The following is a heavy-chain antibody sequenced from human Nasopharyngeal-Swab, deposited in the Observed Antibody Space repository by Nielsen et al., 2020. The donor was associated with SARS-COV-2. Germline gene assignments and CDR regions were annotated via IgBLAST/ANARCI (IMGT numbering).Heavy chain of an antibody. CDR1: GYTFTSYY. CDR2: INPSGGST. V-gene: IGHV1-46*01. Sequence: ASVKVSCKASGYTFTSYYMHWVRQAPGQGLEWMGIINPSGGSTSYAQKFQGRVTMTRNTSISTAYMELSSLRSEDTAVYYCARGRDTIFGVVITNFDYWGQGTLVTVSS. CDR3: ARGRDTIFGVVITNFDY. D-gene: IGHD3-3*01. J-gene: IGHJ4*02.